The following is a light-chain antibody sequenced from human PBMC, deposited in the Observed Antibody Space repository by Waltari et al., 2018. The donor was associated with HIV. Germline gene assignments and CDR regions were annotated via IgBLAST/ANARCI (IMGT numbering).Light chain of an antibody. CDR1: GSNIGNNP. CDR2: HSN. V-gene: IGLV1-44*01. CDR3: ATWDDSLNGYV. Sequence: QSVLTQPPSASGTPGQRVTISCSGGGSNIGNNPVHWYQHLSGTAPKLLIYHSNRRPSGVPDRFSGSKSGTSDSLAISGLQSEDEADYYCATWDDSLNGYVLGTGTKVTVL. J-gene: IGLJ1*01.